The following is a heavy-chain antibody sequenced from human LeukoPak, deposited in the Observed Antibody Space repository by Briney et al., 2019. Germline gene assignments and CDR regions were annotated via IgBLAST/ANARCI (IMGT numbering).Heavy chain of an antibody. J-gene: IGHJ4*02. V-gene: IGHV3-33*01. CDR1: GFTFNNYG. D-gene: IGHD1-26*01. Sequence: PGGSLRLSCAASGFTFNNYGMHWDRQAPGKGLDWVAVIWYDGSNKYYADSVKGRFTISRDNSKNTLYLQMNSLRAEDTAVYYCARALAYSGSYYGMDYWGQGTLVTVSS. CDR3: ARALAYSGSYYGMDY. CDR2: IWYDGSNK.